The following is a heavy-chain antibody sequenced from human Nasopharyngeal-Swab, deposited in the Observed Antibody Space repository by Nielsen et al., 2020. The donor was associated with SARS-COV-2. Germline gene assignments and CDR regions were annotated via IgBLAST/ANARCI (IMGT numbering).Heavy chain of an antibody. J-gene: IGHJ6*03. CDR2: IIPIFGTA. CDR3: ARQGFRGTAMTYYYYMDV. D-gene: IGHD5-18*01. CDR1: GGTFSSYA. V-gene: IGHV1-69*13. Sequence: SVQVSCKASGGTFSSYAISWVRQAPGQGLEWMGGIIPIFGTAHYAQKFQGRVTITADESTSTAYMELSSLRSEDTAVYYCARQGFRGTAMTYYYYMDVWGKGTTVTVSS.